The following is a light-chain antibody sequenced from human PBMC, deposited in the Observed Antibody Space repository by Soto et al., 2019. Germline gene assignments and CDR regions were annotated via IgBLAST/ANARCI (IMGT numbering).Light chain of an antibody. J-gene: IGKJ4*01. Sequence: IQLTQSPSSLSASVGDRVTITCRAGQDISSALAWYQQKPGKAPKLLLYDASSLDDGVPSRFSGSGSGTNFTLSITCLRPEDFATYYCQQFNDFPLTFGGGTKVQIK. CDR2: DAS. V-gene: IGKV1D-13*01. CDR3: QQFNDFPLT. CDR1: QDISSA.